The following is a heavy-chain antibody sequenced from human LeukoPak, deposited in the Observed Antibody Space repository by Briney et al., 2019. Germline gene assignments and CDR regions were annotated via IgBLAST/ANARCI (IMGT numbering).Heavy chain of an antibody. CDR3: ARGGYYGSGNDFRFDP. V-gene: IGHV4-59*01. J-gene: IGHJ5*02. CDR2: IYYSGST. Sequence: SETLSLTCTVSGDSLSNYYWSWIRQPPGKGLEWIGYIYYSGSTNYNPSLKSRVTISVDTSKNQFSLKLTSVTAADTAVYFCARGGYYGSGNDFRFDPWGQGTPVTVSS. D-gene: IGHD3-10*01. CDR1: GDSLSNYY.